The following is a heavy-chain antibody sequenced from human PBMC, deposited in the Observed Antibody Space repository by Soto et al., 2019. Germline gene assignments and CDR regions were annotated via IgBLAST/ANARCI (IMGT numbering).Heavy chain of an antibody. CDR1: IFTFVSYW. V-gene: IGHV3-74*01. CDR2: INVDGTET. CDR3: ARDKEVLLTNYGMAV. J-gene: IGHJ6*02. Sequence: PGWSLRISCTSPIFTFVSYWMHWVRQAPGKGLVWVSDINVDGTETWYADSVKGRFTISRDNDKKTLYLHMTGLRVDDTGVYYCARDKEVLLTNYGMAVWGQGTTVTVSS.